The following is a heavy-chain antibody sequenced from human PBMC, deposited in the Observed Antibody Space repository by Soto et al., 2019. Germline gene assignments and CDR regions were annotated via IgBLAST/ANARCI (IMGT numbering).Heavy chain of an antibody. CDR2: IIPIFGTA. Sequence: SVKVSCKAPGGTFSSYAISWVRQAPGQGLEWMGGIIPIFGTANYAQKFQGRVTITADESTSTAYMELSSLRSEDTAVYYCARGKGRYSSGWYPFDYWGQGTLVTVSS. CDR1: GGTFSSYA. CDR3: ARGKGRYSSGWYPFDY. J-gene: IGHJ4*02. V-gene: IGHV1-69*13. D-gene: IGHD6-19*01.